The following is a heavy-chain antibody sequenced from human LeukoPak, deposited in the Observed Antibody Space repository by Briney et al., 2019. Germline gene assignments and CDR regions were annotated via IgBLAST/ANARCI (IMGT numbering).Heavy chain of an antibody. CDR2: IRHDESGK. V-gene: IGHV3-7*01. CDR1: GFSFNRDW. D-gene: IGHD3-16*01. CDR3: TTRLDD. J-gene: IGHJ4*02. Sequence: GGSLRLSCAASGFSFNRDWMDGVRQAPGRGLEWVANIRHDESGKNYLDSVKGRYTISRDNAQNSLYLQMNGLRVEDTAVYYCTTRLDDWGQGTLVTVSS.